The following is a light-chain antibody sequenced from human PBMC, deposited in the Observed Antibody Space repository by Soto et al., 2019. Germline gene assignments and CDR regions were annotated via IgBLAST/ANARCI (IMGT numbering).Light chain of an antibody. Sequence: QSALTQPASVSGSPGQSITISCTGSSSDVGSYNLVSWYQHHPGKAPKLMIYDVNKRPSGVSYRFSGSKSGNTASLTISGLQAEDEADYYCCSYAGSSTVLFVGGTKLTVL. CDR3: CSYAGSSTVL. CDR1: SSDVGSYNL. J-gene: IGLJ2*01. CDR2: DVN. V-gene: IGLV2-23*02.